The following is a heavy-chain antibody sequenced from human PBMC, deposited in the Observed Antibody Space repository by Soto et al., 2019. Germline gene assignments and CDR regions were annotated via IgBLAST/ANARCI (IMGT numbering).Heavy chain of an antibody. Sequence: QVQLVQSGPEVKKPGASVKVSCKASGYSFVTSDISSVQQAPGQGLEWMGLIGPYNGNTKYAQNFQGRVTMTTDTSTSTAYMELSGLRADDTAAYYCTRIHRTREQREWGQSVLVTVSS. V-gene: IGHV1-18*01. CDR3: TRIHRTREQRE. CDR2: IGPYNGNT. CDR1: GYSFVTSD. D-gene: IGHD1-1*01. J-gene: IGHJ1*01.